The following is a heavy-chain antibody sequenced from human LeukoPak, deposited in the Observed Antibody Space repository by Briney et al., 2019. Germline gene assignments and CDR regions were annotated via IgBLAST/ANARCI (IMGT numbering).Heavy chain of an antibody. J-gene: IGHJ4*02. D-gene: IGHD6-13*01. CDR1: GGSISTTSND. CDR3: ASNAGYGYSFDY. CDR2: MNYSEST. Sequence: AQTLSLTCTVSGGSISTTSNDWGWLRPPRGKGLDSIVSMNYSESTYYHPSLDRRVTISVNTTNNQFSRKLSAMTTAETALYYSASNAGYGYSFDYWGQGTLVTVSS. V-gene: IGHV4-39*01.